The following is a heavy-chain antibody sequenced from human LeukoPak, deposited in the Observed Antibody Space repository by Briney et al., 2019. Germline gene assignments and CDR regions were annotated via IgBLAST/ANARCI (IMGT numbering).Heavy chain of an antibody. D-gene: IGHD1-7*01. CDR1: GYTFTGFY. Sequence: ASVKVSCKASGYTFTGFYIHWVRQAPVQGLERMGRINPRIGDTNSARTFQGRVTMTRDTSISTAYMDLNRLTSDDTAVYYCARGAWDYDGKDYWGQGTLVTVSS. V-gene: IGHV1-2*06. CDR3: ARGAWDYDGKDY. CDR2: INPRIGDT. J-gene: IGHJ4*02.